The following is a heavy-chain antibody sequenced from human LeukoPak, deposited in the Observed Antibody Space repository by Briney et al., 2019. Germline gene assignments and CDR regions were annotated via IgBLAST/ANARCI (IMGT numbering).Heavy chain of an antibody. Sequence: ASVKVSCKASGYTFASYYMHWVRQAPGQGLEWMGIINPSGGSTSYAQKFQGRVTMTRDTSTSTVYMELSSLRSGDTAVYYCASSDSSLAFDYWGQGTLVTVSS. CDR2: INPSGGST. V-gene: IGHV1-46*01. CDR3: ASSDSSLAFDY. J-gene: IGHJ4*02. CDR1: GYTFASYY. D-gene: IGHD2-15*01.